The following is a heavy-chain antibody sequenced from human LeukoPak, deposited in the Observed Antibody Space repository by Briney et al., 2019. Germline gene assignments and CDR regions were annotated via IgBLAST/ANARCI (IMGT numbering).Heavy chain of an antibody. CDR3: ARVRAGTTSYYYYGMDV. CDR2: IIPILGIA. CDR1: GGTFSSYT. D-gene: IGHD1-1*01. Sequence: ASVKVSCKASGGTFSSYTISWVRPAPGQGLEWMGRIIPILGIANYAQKFQGRVTITADKSTSTAYMELSSLRSEDTAVYYCARVRAGTTSYYYYGMDVWGQGTTVTVSS. J-gene: IGHJ6*02. V-gene: IGHV1-69*02.